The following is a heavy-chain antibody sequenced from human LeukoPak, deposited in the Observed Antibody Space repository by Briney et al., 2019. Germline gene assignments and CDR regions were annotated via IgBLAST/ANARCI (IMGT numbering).Heavy chain of an antibody. CDR1: GYTFTSYG. J-gene: IGHJ4*02. D-gene: IGHD4-17*01. V-gene: IGHV1-18*01. CDR2: ISAYSGNT. CDR3: ARAYSRDYGDPFDY. Sequence: SVKVSCKASGYTFTSYGISWVRQAPGQGLEWMGWISAYSGNTNYAQKLQGRVTMTTDTSTSTAYMELRSLRSDDTAVYYCARAYSRDYGDPFDYWGQGTLVTVSS.